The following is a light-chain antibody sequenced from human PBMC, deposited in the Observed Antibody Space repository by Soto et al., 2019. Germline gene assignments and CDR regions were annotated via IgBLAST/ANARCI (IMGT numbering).Light chain of an antibody. CDR3: QDFDSPQWT. CDR1: QRASRQY. CDR2: SVS. J-gene: IGKJ1*01. Sequence: VLTQSPDTLSLSPGDRVTLSCRANQRASRQYLSWYQQRPGQPPRLLIYSVSMRADGIPDRFGGSGSGSEFTLTINRLEPEDFAVYYCQDFDSPQWTFGQGTKIE. V-gene: IGKV3-20*01.